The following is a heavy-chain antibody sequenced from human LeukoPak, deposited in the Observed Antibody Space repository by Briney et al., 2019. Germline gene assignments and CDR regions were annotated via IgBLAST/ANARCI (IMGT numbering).Heavy chain of an antibody. CDR2: ISYDGSNK. J-gene: IGHJ4*02. CDR3: ARVGDGYRGAYFDY. V-gene: IGHV3-30-3*01. CDR1: GFTFSSYA. Sequence: GGSLRLSCAASGFTFSSYAMHWVRQAPGKGLEWVAVISYDGSNKYYADSVKGRFTISRDNSKNTLYLQMNSLRAEDTAVYYCARVGDGYRGAYFDYWGQGTLVTVSS. D-gene: IGHD5-24*01.